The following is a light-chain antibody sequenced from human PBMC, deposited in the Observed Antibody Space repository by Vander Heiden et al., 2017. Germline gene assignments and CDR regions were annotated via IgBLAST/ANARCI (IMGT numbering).Light chain of an antibody. CDR1: SSDVGGHNF. CDR2: EVS. CDR3: SSYTSSGTLV. Sequence: QSALTQPASVSGSPGQSLTMSCTGTSSDVGGHNFVPWYQQHPGKAPKLMIYEVSHRPSGVSIRFSGSKSGDTASLTISGLQTEDEADYYCSSYTSSGTLVFGGGTKLTVL. V-gene: IGLV2-14*01. J-gene: IGLJ3*02.